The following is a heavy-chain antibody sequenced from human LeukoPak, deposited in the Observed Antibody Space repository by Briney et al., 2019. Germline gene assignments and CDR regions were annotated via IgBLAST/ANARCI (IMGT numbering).Heavy chain of an antibody. CDR3: AGWPRYYYDSSGNYPY. V-gene: IGHV3-48*04. D-gene: IGHD3-22*01. Sequence: GGSLRLSCAASGFTFSSYSMKWVRQAPGKGLEWVSYISSSSSTIYYADSVKGRFTISGDNAKNSLYLQMNSLRAEDTAVYYCAGWPRYYYDSSGNYPYWGQGTLVTVSS. CDR1: GFTFSSYS. CDR2: ISSSSSTI. J-gene: IGHJ4*02.